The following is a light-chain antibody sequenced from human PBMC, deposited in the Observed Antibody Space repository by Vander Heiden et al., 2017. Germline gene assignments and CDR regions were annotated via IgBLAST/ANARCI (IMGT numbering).Light chain of an antibody. CDR1: SSNIGTNS. Sequence: QSVLPQPPSASGTPGQRVTISCSGRSSNIGTNSVYWDQQRPATAPKLLIDRNNQRPSGVPDRFSGSKSATSASLAIRGLRSEDEADYYCAAWDDSLSGVVFGGGTKVAVL. V-gene: IGLV1-47*01. CDR2: RNN. J-gene: IGLJ2*01. CDR3: AAWDDSLSGVV.